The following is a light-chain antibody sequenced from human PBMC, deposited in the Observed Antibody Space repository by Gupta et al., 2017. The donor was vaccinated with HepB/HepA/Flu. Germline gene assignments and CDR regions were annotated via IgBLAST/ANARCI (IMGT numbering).Light chain of an antibody. CDR3: QAWDSIVV. V-gene: IGLV3-1*01. Sequence: CPLDKLGDKYAPWYQQKPGQSPLLVTYEDNNRPSGIPERFSGSNSGNTATLTISGTQAMDEADYYCQAWDSIVVFGGGTKLTVL. CDR2: EDN. J-gene: IGLJ3*02. CDR1: KLGDKY.